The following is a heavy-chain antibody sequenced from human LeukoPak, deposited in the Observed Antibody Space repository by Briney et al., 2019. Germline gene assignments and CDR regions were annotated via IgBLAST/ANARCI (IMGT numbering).Heavy chain of an antibody. V-gene: IGHV3-74*01. CDR3: ARGFGDSSGYFNDAFDI. CDR1: GFTFSSYW. J-gene: IGHJ3*02. CDR2: INSDGSST. Sequence: GGSLRLSCAASGFTFSSYWMHWVRQAPGKGLVWVSRINSDGSSTSYADSVKSRFTISRDNAKNTLYLQMNSLRAEDTAVYYCARGFGDSSGYFNDAFDIWGQGTMVTVSS. D-gene: IGHD3-22*01.